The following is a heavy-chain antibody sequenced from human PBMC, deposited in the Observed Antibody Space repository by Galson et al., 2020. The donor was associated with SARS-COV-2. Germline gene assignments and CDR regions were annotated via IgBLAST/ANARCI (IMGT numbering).Heavy chain of an antibody. V-gene: IGHV3-33*01. Sequence: TVGSLRLSCAASGFTFSSYGMHWVRQAPGKGLEWVAVIWYDGSNKYYADSVKGRFTISRDNSKNTLYLQMNSLRAEDTAVYYCARGFRSSWSVDYWGQGTLVTVSS. D-gene: IGHD6-13*01. J-gene: IGHJ4*02. CDR1: GFTFSSYG. CDR3: ARGFRSSWSVDY. CDR2: IWYDGSNK.